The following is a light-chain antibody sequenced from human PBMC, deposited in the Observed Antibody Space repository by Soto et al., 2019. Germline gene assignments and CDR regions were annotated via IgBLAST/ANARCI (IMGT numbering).Light chain of an antibody. CDR2: GAS. Sequence: EIVLTQSPATLYVSPGERATLSCRASQSLSSNVAWYQQRPRQAPRLLIYGASTRATGIPARFSGSGSGTELTLTISSLQSEDFAVYYCQQYNNWPQTFGQGTKVDIK. CDR3: QQYNNWPQT. J-gene: IGKJ1*01. V-gene: IGKV3-15*01. CDR1: QSLSSN.